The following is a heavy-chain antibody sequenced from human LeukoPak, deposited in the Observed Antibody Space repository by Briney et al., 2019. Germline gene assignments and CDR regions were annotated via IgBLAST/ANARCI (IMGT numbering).Heavy chain of an antibody. D-gene: IGHD2-2*01. CDR1: GVSISSPNW. J-gene: IGHJ5*02. CDR3: ATTGVVPAAMAFDP. Sequence: SETLSLTCAVSGVSISSPNWWTWVRQSPGKGLEWIGRIYTSGSTNYNPSLKSRVTISVDTSKNQFSLKLSSVTAADTAVYYCATTGVVPAAMAFDPWGQGTLVTVSS. V-gene: IGHV4-4*02. CDR2: IYTSGST.